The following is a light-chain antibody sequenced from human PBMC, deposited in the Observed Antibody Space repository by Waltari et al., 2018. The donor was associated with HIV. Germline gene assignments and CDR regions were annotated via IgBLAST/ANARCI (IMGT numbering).Light chain of an antibody. J-gene: IGKJ2*01. CDR1: QGISNY. CDR2: AAY. V-gene: IGKV1-16*02. CDR3: QQYNNWPPYT. Sequence: DIQMTQSPSSLSASVGDRVNITCRASQGISNYLAWFQQKPGKAPKSLIHAAYTLQSGVSSKFSVSGSGTSFTLTISSLQPEDFAVYYCQQYNNWPPYTFGQGTKLEIK.